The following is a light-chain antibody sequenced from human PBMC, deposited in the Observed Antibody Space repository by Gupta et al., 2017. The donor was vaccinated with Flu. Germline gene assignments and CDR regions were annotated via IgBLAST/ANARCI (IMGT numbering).Light chain of an antibody. V-gene: IGLV1-40*01. J-gene: IGLJ2*01. Sequence: QSVLTQPPSVSGAPGQRVTISCTWSSSNIGAGYDVHWYQQLVGSAPKLLIYGNSNRPSGVPDRFSGSKSGTSASLAITGLQAEDEADYYCQSYDSSLSVVFGGGTKLTVL. CDR3: QSYDSSLSVV. CDR2: GNS. CDR1: SSNIGAGYD.